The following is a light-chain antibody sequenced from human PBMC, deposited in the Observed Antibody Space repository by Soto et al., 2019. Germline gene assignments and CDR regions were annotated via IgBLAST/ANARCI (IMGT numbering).Light chain of an antibody. J-gene: IGKJ1*01. Sequence: EIVLTHSPGTLSLSPWERATLSCRASQNISNYLIWYQQKPGQAPKLLIYDVSNRATGIPARFSGSGSGTDFTLTISSLEPEDFAVYYCQQRSSWPRKFGQGTKVDIK. V-gene: IGKV3-11*01. CDR3: QQRSSWPRK. CDR1: QNISNY. CDR2: DVS.